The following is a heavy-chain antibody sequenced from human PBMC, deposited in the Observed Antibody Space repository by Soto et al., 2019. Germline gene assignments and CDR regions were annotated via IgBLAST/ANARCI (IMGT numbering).Heavy chain of an antibody. CDR2: ISYDGSNK. V-gene: IGHV3-30*03. J-gene: IGHJ6*02. D-gene: IGHD6-19*01. CDR3: ATGYSSGWAYYYYGMDV. Sequence: PGGSLRLSCAASGFTFSSYGMHWVRQAPGKGLEWVAVISYDGSNKYYADSVKGRSTISRDNSKNTLYLQMNSLRAEDTAVYYCATGYSSGWAYYYYGMDVWGQGTTVTVSS. CDR1: GFTFSSYG.